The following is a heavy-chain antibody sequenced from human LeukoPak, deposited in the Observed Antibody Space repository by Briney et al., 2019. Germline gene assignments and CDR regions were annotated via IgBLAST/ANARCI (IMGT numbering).Heavy chain of an antibody. CDR1: GDSISSSSYC. CDR2: IYNSANT. V-gene: IGHV4-39*01. D-gene: IGHD5-12*01. CDR3: ARHSRSGYIGYENAFDI. J-gene: IGHJ3*02. Sequence: SETLSLTCTVSGDSISSSSYCWDWIRQPPGKELEWIGNIYNSANTHYNPSLKTRITMSVDTSKNQFSLKLNSVTAADTGIYYCARHSRSGYIGYENAFDIWGQGTMVTVSS.